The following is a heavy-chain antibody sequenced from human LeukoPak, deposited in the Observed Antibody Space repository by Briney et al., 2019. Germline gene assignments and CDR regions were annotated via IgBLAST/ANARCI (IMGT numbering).Heavy chain of an antibody. V-gene: IGHV4-59*12. CDR2: IYYSGST. CDR1: GGSISSYY. CDR3: ARPGDFWSGYSFDAFDI. D-gene: IGHD3-3*01. J-gene: IGHJ3*02. Sequence: SETLSLTCTVSGGSISSYYWSWIRQPPGKGLEWIGYIYYSGSTNYNPSLKSRVTISVDTSKNQFSLKLSSVTAADTAVYYCARPGDFWSGYSFDAFDIWGQGTMVTVSS.